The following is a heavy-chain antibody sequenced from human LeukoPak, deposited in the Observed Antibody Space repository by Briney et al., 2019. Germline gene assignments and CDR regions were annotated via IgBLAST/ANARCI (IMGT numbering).Heavy chain of an antibody. CDR1: GFTFDDYA. Sequence: GGSLRLSCAASGFTFDDYAMHWVRQAPGKGLEWVSGISWNSGSIGYADSVKGRFTISRDNAKNTLYLQMNSLRAEDTAVYYCARRTGGYCSGGSCYPYYFDYWGQGTLVTVSS. V-gene: IGHV3-9*01. CDR3: ARRTGGYCSGGSCYPYYFDY. D-gene: IGHD2-15*01. J-gene: IGHJ4*02. CDR2: ISWNSGSI.